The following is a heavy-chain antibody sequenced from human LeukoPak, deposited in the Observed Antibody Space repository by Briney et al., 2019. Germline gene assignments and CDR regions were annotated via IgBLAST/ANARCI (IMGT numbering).Heavy chain of an antibody. CDR1: GFTFVNYG. D-gene: IGHD2-2*03. V-gene: IGHV3-30-3*01. Sequence: PGGSLRLSCAASGFTFVNYGFHWVRQAPVKALEWVAFMSYNGNQKYGDSVKGRFTISRDNSKNTLYLQVNGLRPEDTAVYYCARDPLDISRWTNAFDIWGQGTMVSVSS. CDR3: ARDPLDISRWTNAFDI. J-gene: IGHJ3*02. CDR2: MSYNGNQ.